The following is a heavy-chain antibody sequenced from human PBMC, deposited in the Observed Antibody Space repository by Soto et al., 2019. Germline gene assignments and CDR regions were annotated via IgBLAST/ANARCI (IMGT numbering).Heavy chain of an antibody. Sequence: PGESLKISCKVSGYTFTTYWISWVRQMPCKCLEWMWIIDPSDSYSNFSPSFQGHVTISTDNSISTAYLQWSSLKASDTAIYYCARHSFTGVVVTRNFYYYAMDVWGQGTTVTVSS. V-gene: IGHV5-10-1*01. CDR3: ARHSFTGVVVTRNFYYYAMDV. CDR1: GYTFTTYW. CDR2: IDPSDSYS. J-gene: IGHJ6*02. D-gene: IGHD2-15*01.